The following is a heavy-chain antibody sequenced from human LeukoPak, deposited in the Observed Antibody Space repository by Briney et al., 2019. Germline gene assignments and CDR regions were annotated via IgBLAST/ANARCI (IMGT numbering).Heavy chain of an antibody. Sequence: PETLSLTCAVYGGSFSGYYWSWIRQPPGKGLEWIGEINHSGSTNYNPSLKSRVTISVDTSKNQFSLKLSSVTAADTAVYYCARVRYSSSWYVPNWFDPWGQGTLVTVSS. J-gene: IGHJ5*02. V-gene: IGHV4-34*01. CDR3: ARVRYSSSWYVPNWFDP. D-gene: IGHD6-13*01. CDR1: GGSFSGYY. CDR2: INHSGST.